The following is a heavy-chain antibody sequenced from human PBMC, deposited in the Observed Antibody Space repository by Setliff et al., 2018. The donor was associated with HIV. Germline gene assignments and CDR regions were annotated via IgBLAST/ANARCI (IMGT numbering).Heavy chain of an antibody. D-gene: IGHD6-13*01. CDR2: IYYSGST. J-gene: IGHJ6*03. V-gene: IGHV4-59*11. CDR3: ARGFGSSWGGNYYYYYMDV. CDR1: GGSISSHY. Sequence: LSLTCTVSGGSISSHYWSWIRQPPGKGLEWIGYIYYSGSTNYNPSLKSRVTISVDTSKNQFPLKLSSVTAADTAVYYCARGFGSSWGGNYYYYYMDVWGKGTTVTVSS.